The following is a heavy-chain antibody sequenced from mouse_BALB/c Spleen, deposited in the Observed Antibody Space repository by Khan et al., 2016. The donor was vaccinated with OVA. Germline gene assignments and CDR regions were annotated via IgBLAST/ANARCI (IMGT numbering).Heavy chain of an antibody. CDR1: GFTFSRYA. J-gene: IGHJ2*01. V-gene: IGHV5-9-3*01. CDR2: ISSGGSYT. Sequence: EVELVESGGGLVKPGGSLKLSCAASGFTFSRYAMSWVRQTPEKRLEWVATISSGGSYTYYPDSVKGRFTISRDNAKNTLYLQMSSLRSEETAMYYGARQGGIYDGPFDYWGQGTTLTVSS. D-gene: IGHD2-3*01. CDR3: ARQGGIYDGPFDY.